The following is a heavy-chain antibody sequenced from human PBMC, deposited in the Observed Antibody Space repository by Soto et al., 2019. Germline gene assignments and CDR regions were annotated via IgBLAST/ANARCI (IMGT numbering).Heavy chain of an antibody. CDR3: TRWYSSRRNSPHQAMDV. CDR2: IRGKAYGGAV. V-gene: IGHV3-49*04. Sequence: HPGGSLRLSCTGSEFSFGDYAMTWVRQAQGKGLEWVACIRGKAYGGAVEYAASVKGRFIISRDDSKSIAYLQMNSLKREDSGVYHRTRWYSSRRNSPHQAMDVWGQGTTVTVSS. J-gene: IGHJ6*02. CDR1: EFSFGDYA. D-gene: IGHD6-19*01.